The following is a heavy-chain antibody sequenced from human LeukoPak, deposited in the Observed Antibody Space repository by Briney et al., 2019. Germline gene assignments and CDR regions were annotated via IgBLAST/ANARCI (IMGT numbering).Heavy chain of an antibody. Sequence: PGGSLRLSCAASGFTVSSNYMSWVRQAPGKGLEWVSVIYSGGSTYYADSVKGRFTISSDNSKNTLYLQMNSLRAEDTAVYYCAKDRSPHYCSGGSCYSSDFDYWGQGTLVTVSS. CDR3: AKDRSPHYCSGGSCYSSDFDY. CDR1: GFTVSSNY. CDR2: IYSGGST. V-gene: IGHV3-53*01. J-gene: IGHJ4*02. D-gene: IGHD2-15*01.